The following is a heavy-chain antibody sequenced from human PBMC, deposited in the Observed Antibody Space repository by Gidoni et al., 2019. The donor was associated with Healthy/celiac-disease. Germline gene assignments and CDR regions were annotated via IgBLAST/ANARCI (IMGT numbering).Heavy chain of an antibody. CDR2: INPNSGGT. D-gene: IGHD3-22*01. CDR3: ARVMEEYYYDGSGYYPEYFQL. V-gene: IGHV1-2*02. Sequence: QVQLVQSGAEVKKPGASVKVSCKASGYSFTGYYMHWVRQAPGLGLEWMAWINPNSGGTNYAQKFQGRVTMTRDTSISTVYMELSRLRSDDTAVYYCARVMEEYYYDGSGYYPEYFQLWGQGTLVTVSS. CDR1: GYSFTGYY. J-gene: IGHJ1*01.